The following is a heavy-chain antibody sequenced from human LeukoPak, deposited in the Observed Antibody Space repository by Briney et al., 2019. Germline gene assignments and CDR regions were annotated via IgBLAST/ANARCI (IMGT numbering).Heavy chain of an antibody. CDR3: ARKNWNSPIDY. CDR2: ISAYNGNT. V-gene: IGHV1-18*04. CDR1: GYIFTDYY. J-gene: IGHJ4*02. Sequence: ASVKVSCKASGYIFTDYYMHWVRQAPGQGLEWMGWISAYNGNTNYAQKLQGRVTMTTDTSTSTAYMELRSLRSDDTAVYYCARKNWNSPIDYWGQGTLVTVSS. D-gene: IGHD1-7*01.